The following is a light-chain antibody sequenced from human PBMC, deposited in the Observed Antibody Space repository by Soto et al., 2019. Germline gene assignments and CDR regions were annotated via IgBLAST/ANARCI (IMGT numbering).Light chain of an antibody. V-gene: IGKV3-20*01. CDR2: GAS. CDR1: HSVTNNY. CDR3: QQYGSSPRT. J-gene: IGKJ2*02. Sequence: ENVLTQSPGTLSLSPGERATLSCWASHSVTNNYIAWYQQKPGQAPRLLIFGASERATGIPARFSGGGSGTYFTLTINRLEPEDFAVYYCQQYGSSPRTFVQGTKLEIK.